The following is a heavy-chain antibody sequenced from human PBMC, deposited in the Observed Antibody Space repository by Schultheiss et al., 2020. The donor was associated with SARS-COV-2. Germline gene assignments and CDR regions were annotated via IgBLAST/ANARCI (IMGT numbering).Heavy chain of an antibody. J-gene: IGHJ4*02. V-gene: IGHV4-59*01. CDR1: GGSISSYY. CDR2: VFYRGGT. Sequence: SETLSLTCSVSGGSISSYYWSWIRQPPGKGLEWIGYVFYRGGTSYNPSLKSRVTISLDTSKNKFSLKLSSVTAADTAVYYCARFIAAAGGAWNWGQGTLVTVSS. CDR3: ARFIAAAGGAWN. D-gene: IGHD6-13*01.